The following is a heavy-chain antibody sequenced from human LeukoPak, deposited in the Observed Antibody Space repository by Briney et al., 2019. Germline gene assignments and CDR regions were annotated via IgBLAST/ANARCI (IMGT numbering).Heavy chain of an antibody. CDR1: GFTFSSYA. J-gene: IGHJ4*02. D-gene: IGHD6-19*01. Sequence: GRSLRLSCAASGFTFSSYAMHWVRQAPGKGLEWVAVISYDGSNKYYADSVKGRFTISRDNSKNTLYLQMNSLRAEDTAVYYCARGQQWLGHFDYWGQGTLVTVSS. CDR3: ARGQQWLGHFDY. CDR2: ISYDGSNK. V-gene: IGHV3-30-3*01.